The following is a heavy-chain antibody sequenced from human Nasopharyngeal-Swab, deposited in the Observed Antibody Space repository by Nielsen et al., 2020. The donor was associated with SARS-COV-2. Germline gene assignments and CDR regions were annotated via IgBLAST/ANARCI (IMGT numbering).Heavy chain of an antibody. CDR1: GFTFSNYS. Sequence: GESLKISCAASGFTFSNYSMNWVRQAPGKGLEWVSYISSTSSTIYYADSVKGRITISRDNAKNSLYLQMNSLRAEDTAVYYCARGGGFGELFRGMDVWGQGTTVTVSS. D-gene: IGHD3-10*01. CDR3: ARGGGFGELFRGMDV. CDR2: ISSTSSTI. J-gene: IGHJ6*02. V-gene: IGHV3-48*01.